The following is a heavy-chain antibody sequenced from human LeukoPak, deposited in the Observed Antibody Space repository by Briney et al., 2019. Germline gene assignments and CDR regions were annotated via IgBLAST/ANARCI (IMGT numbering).Heavy chain of an antibody. D-gene: IGHD3-22*01. J-gene: IGHJ4*02. CDR1: GFSFSNAW. CDR3: TRNYYDRTGSLFY. CDR2: IKSKADGGTA. V-gene: IGHV3-15*01. Sequence: GGSLRLSCAASGFSFSNAWMTWVRQAPGKGLEWVGRIKSKADGGTADHAAPVKGRFNISRDDSKNTLYLQMNSLKTEDTAVYFCTRNYYDRTGSLFYWGQGTLATVSS.